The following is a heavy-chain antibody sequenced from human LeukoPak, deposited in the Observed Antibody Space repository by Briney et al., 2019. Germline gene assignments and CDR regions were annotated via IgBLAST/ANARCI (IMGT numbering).Heavy chain of an antibody. CDR3: SRHLYSSAWYEEN. CDR2: IRSKADSHAT. J-gene: IGHJ4*02. CDR1: GFTFSGSA. Sequence: GGSLRLSCAACGFTFSGSAVHWVRQASGKGLEWVGHIRSKADSHATAYAASVQGRFTISRDDSNNTAYLHMNSLKIEDAAVYFCSRHLYSSAWYEENWGQGSLVTVSS. D-gene: IGHD6-19*01. V-gene: IGHV3-73*01.